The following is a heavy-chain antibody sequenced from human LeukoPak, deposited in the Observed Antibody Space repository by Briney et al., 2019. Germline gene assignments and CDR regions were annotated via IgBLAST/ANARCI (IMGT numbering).Heavy chain of an antibody. CDR3: AREIYGRFDY. Sequence: ASVKVSCKASGYTFTSYGISWVRQAPGQGPECMGWINPYNGNTNYALKVQGRVTLTTDTSTSTAYLELRSLRSDDPAIYYCAREIYGRFDYWGQGTLVTVSS. J-gene: IGHJ4*02. CDR1: GYTFTSYG. V-gene: IGHV1-18*01. CDR2: INPYNGNT. D-gene: IGHD4-17*01.